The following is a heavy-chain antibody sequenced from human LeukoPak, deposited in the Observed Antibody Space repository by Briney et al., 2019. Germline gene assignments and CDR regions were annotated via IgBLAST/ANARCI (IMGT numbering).Heavy chain of an antibody. CDR1: GGSFSGYY. CDR3: ARGPRYCSGGSGYFNY. V-gene: IGHV4-34*01. CDR2: INHSGST. D-gene: IGHD2-15*01. J-gene: IGHJ4*02. Sequence: PSETLSLTCAVYGGSFSGYYWSWIRQPPGKGLEWIGEINHSGSTNYNPSLKSRVTISVDTSKNQFSLKLSSVTAADTAVYYCARGPRYCSGGSGYFNYWGQGTLVTVSS.